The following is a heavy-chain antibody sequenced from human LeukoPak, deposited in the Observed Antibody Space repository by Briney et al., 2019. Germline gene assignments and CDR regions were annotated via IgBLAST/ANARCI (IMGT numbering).Heavy chain of an antibody. J-gene: IGHJ4*02. CDR1: GFGLSRNA. Sequence: RGSPRDSCAASGFGLSRNAMSWVRQAPEKGLEWVSTFSGGDDSAQYADSVKGRFTMSRDNSENTLYLQMSSLRAEDTALYYCAKAYGSSSAFDHRGQRNLVTVSS. D-gene: IGHD3-22*01. CDR2: FSGGDDSA. V-gene: IGHV3-23*01. CDR3: AKAYGSSSAFDH.